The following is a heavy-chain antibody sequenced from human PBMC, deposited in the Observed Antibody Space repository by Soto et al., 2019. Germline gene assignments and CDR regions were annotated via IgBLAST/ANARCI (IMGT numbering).Heavy chain of an antibody. D-gene: IGHD2-2*01. J-gene: IGHJ6*04. CDR3: ARGSPTAFEIVPPVPQNHGMEG. V-gene: IGHV1-2*02. Sequence: ASVKVSCKASGYSFIDNYMHWVRQAPGQGLEWMGWINPHTDGTNFAQKFQGRVTMTRDTSISTAYMQLSRLTSDDTAKYYCARGSPTAFEIVPPVPQNHGMEGWGKGTKVTVS. CDR2: INPHTDGT. CDR1: GYSFIDNY.